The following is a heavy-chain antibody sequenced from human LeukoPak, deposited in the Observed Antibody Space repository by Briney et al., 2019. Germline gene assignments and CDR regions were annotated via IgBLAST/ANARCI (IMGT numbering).Heavy chain of an antibody. D-gene: IGHD6-13*01. J-gene: IGHJ4*02. CDR2: INPDGTST. V-gene: IGHV3-74*01. Sequence: GGSLRLSCAASGFTFSNSWMHWVRQAPGKGLVWVSRINPDGTSTSYADSVKGRFTISRDNAKNTVYLQMNSLRAEDTAVYYCVRDSSNWSYWGQGTLVAVSS. CDR1: GFTFSNSW. CDR3: VRDSSNWSY.